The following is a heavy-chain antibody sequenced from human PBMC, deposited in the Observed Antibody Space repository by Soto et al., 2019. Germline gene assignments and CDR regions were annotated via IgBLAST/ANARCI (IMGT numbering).Heavy chain of an antibody. J-gene: IGHJ4*02. V-gene: IGHV2-5*02. CDR2: IYWDDDK. CDR3: AHRVLRTVFGLVTTTAIYFDF. CDR1: GFSLTTSGVG. D-gene: IGHD3-3*01. Sequence: QITLNESGPPVVRPTEPLTLTCRFSGFSLTTSGVGVGWIRQSSGKTPQWLALIYWDDDKRYSASLKSRLTITKDISKNQMVLTVSDLDPTDTDIYYCAHRVLRTVFGLVTTTAIYFDFWGQGTPVAVSS.